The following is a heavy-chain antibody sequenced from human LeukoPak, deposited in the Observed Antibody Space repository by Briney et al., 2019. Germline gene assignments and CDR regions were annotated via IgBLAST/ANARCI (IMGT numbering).Heavy chain of an antibody. V-gene: IGHV3-48*03. CDR1: GFTFSSYE. CDR3: TRSGIYSSAWSDY. D-gene: IGHD6-19*01. CDR2: ISSSGSTI. Sequence: GGSLRLSCAASGFTFSSYEMNWVRQAPGKGLEWVSYISSSGSTIYYADSVKGRFTISRDNAKNSLYLQMNSLRDEDTAVYYCTRSGIYSSAWSDYWGQGILVTVSS. J-gene: IGHJ4*02.